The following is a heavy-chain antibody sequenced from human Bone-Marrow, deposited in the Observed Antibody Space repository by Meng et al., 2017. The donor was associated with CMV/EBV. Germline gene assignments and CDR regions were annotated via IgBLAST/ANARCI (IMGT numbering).Heavy chain of an antibody. V-gene: IGHV3-21*01. CDR1: GFTFRDYT. J-gene: IGHJ6*02. Sequence: GESLKISCAASGFTFRDYTMNWVRQSPGKGLEWVSSISSSSSYIYYADSVKGRFTISRDNAKNSLYLQMNSLRAEDTAVYYCARDLWVLEDTAMVSNYYYYYGMDVWGQGTTVTVSS. CDR3: ARDLWVLEDTAMVSNYYYYYGMDV. CDR2: ISSSSSYI. D-gene: IGHD5-18*01.